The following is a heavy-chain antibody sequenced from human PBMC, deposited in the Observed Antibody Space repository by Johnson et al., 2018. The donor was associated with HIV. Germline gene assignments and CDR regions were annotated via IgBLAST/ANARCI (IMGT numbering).Heavy chain of an antibody. Sequence: QVQLLESGGGVVQPGRSLPLSCVASGFTFSSSGMHWVRQAPGKGLEWVAVISYDGTNKYYADSVKGLFTISRDNSKNTLYLQMNGLRSEDTAVYYCARVEWELGAFDIWGQGTMVTVSS. V-gene: IGHV3-30*03. J-gene: IGHJ3*02. CDR1: GFTFSSSG. CDR3: ARVEWELGAFDI. CDR2: ISYDGTNK. D-gene: IGHD1-26*01.